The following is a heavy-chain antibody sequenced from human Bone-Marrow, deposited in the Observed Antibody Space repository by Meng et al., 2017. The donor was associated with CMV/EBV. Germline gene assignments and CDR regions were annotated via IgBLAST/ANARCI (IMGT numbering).Heavy chain of an antibody. CDR3: AKDNGYTYGHASDY. J-gene: IGHJ4*02. Sequence: GGSLRLSCVASGFIFSNYNMHWVRQAPGKGLEWVSLIVSGGSNIYYADSVKGRFTISRDNSKNTLYLQRNSLRTEDTAVYFCAKDNGYTYGHASDYWGQGTLVTVSS. CDR1: GFIFSNYN. CDR2: IVSGGSNI. V-gene: IGHV3-30*02. D-gene: IGHD5-12*01.